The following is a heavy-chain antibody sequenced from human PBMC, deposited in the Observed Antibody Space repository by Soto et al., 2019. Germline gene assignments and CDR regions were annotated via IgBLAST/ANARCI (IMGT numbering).Heavy chain of an antibody. D-gene: IGHD6-13*01. J-gene: IGHJ6*03. CDR1: SGSISSSNW. CDR2: IYHSGST. V-gene: IGHV4-4*02. CDR3: ARIKQPPGIAAAGSLPDYMDV. Sequence: SETLSLTCAVSSGSISSSNWWSWVRQPPGKGLEWIGEIYHSGSTNYNPSLKSRVTISVDKSKNQFSLKLSSVTAADTAVYYCARIKQPPGIAAAGSLPDYMDVWGKGTTVTVSS.